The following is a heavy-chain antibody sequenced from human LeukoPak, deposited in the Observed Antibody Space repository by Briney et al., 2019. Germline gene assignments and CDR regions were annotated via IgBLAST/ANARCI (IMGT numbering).Heavy chain of an antibody. CDR1: GGTFSSYA. Sequence: ASVKVSCKDSGGTFSSYAISWVRQAPGQGLEWMGGIIPIFGTANYAQKFQGRVTITADESTSTAYMELSSLRSEDTAVYYCARVGSGSYGRVYWGQGTLVTVSS. CDR2: IIPIFGTA. J-gene: IGHJ4*02. V-gene: IGHV1-69*01. CDR3: ARVGSGSYGRVY. D-gene: IGHD1-26*01.